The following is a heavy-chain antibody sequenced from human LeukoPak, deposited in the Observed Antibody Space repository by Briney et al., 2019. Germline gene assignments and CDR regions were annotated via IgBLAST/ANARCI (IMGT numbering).Heavy chain of an antibody. CDR3: ARAGYSYAFDI. V-gene: IGHV4-34*01. CDR1: GGSISSYY. Sequence: SETLSLTCTVSGGSISSYYWSWIRQPPGKGLEWIGEINHSGSTNYNPSLKSRVTISVDTSKNQFSLKLSSVTAADTAVYYCARAGYSYAFDIWDQGTMVTVSS. J-gene: IGHJ3*02. D-gene: IGHD2-15*01. CDR2: INHSGST.